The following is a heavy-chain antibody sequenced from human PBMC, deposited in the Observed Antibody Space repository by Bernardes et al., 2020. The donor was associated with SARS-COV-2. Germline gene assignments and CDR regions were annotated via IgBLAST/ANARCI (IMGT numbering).Heavy chain of an antibody. CDR3: AKISPKYYYDGCSFDY. CDR1: GFTFRNYV. V-gene: IGHV3-23*01. CDR2: ISGSGGHT. D-gene: IGHD3-22*01. J-gene: IGHJ4*02. Sequence: GGSLRLSCAASGFTFRNYVLNWVRHAPGKGLEWVSTISGSGGHTYYADSVKGRFTISRDNSQNILDLQMNSLRAEDTAIYYCAKISPKYYYDGCSFDYLGQGTLFTLSS.